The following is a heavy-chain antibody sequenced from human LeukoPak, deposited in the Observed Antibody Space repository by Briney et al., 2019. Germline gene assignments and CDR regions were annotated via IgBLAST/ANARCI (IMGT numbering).Heavy chain of an antibody. V-gene: IGHV1-18*01. J-gene: IGHJ4*02. CDR1: GYTFTSYG. CDR3: ATSPPITMVRGVIRSYFDY. Sequence: GASVKVSCKASGYTFTSYGISWVRQAPGQGLEWMGWISAYNGNTNYAQKLQGRVTMTEDTSTDTAYMELSSLRSEDTAVYYCATSPPITMVRGVIRSYFDYWGQGTLVTVSS. CDR2: ISAYNGNT. D-gene: IGHD3-10*01.